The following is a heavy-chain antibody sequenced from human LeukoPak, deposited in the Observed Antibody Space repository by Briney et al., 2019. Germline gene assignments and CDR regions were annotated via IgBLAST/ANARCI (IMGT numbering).Heavy chain of an antibody. V-gene: IGHV4-61*02. J-gene: IGHJ6*03. CDR1: GGSISSGSYY. CDR2: IYTSGST. CDR3: ASQGYYYYYYMDV. Sequence: SETLSLTCTVSGGSISSGSYYWSWIRQPAGKGLEWIGRIYTSGSTNYNPSLKSRVTISVDTSKNQFSLKLSSVTAADTAVYYCASQGYYYYYYMDVWGKGTTVTVSS.